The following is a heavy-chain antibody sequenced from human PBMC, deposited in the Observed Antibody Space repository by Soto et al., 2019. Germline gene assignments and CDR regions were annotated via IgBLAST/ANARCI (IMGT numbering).Heavy chain of an antibody. CDR1: GFTFDDYA. Sequence: GGSLRLSCAASGFTFDDYAMHWVRQAPGKGLEWVSGISWNSGSIGYADSVKGRFTISRDNAKNSLYLQMNSLRAEDTALYYCAKDIGSYYDSSGYYHYYYYGMDVWGHGTTVTVSS. CDR3: AKDIGSYYDSSGYYHYYYYGMDV. J-gene: IGHJ6*02. CDR2: ISWNSGSI. D-gene: IGHD3-22*01. V-gene: IGHV3-9*01.